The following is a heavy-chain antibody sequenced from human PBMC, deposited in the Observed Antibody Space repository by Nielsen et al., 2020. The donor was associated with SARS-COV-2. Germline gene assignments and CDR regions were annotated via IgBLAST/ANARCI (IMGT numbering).Heavy chain of an antibody. CDR2: IYYSGST. D-gene: IGHD3-22*01. CDR1: GGSVSSGSYY. Sequence: SETLSLTCSVSGGSVSSGSYYWSWIRQPPGKGLEWIGYIYYSGSTNYNPSLKSRVTISLDTSKNQFSLKLSSVTAADTAIYYCAGTYSSSYLSHFDYWGQGTLVTVSS. J-gene: IGHJ4*02. CDR3: AGTYSSSYLSHFDY. V-gene: IGHV4-61*01.